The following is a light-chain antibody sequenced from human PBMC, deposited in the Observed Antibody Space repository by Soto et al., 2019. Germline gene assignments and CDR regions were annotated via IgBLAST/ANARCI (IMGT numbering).Light chain of an antibody. CDR3: ASYTSTTTQV. Sequence: QSALTQPASVSGSPGQSITISCTGTSSDIGADDFVSWYQHHPDNTPKLIIFEVTYRPTGISHRFSASKSSNTASLTISGLQAEDEADYYCASYTSTTTQVFGGGTKVTVL. V-gene: IGLV2-14*01. CDR1: SSDIGADDF. J-gene: IGLJ3*02. CDR2: EVT.